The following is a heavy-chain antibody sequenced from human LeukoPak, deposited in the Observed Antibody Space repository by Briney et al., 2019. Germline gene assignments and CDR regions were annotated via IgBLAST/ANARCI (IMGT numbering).Heavy chain of an antibody. CDR2: IIPILGIA. CDR3: ARDRTSILYSGGSCDY. CDR1: GGTFSSYA. D-gene: IGHD2-15*01. V-gene: IGHV1-69*04. Sequence: SVKVSCKASGGTFSSYAISWVRQAPGQGLEWMGRIIPILGIANYAQKFQGRVTITADKSTSTAYMELSSLRSEDTAVYYCARDRTSILYSGGSCDYWGQGTLVTVSS. J-gene: IGHJ4*02.